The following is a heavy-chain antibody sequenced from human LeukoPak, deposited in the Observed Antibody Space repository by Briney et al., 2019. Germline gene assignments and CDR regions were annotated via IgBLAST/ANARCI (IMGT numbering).Heavy chain of an antibody. V-gene: IGHV3-74*01. Sequence: GGALRLSSADSGFTFSSYRMHSVREAPGKGLGRGSRINSDGSSTSYADSVKGRFTIARDNAKNTLYLQMNSLRAEDTTVYYCAGEVGDYYYDRSGYPDYWGQGTLVTVSS. CDR3: AGEVGDYYYDRSGYPDY. J-gene: IGHJ4*02. D-gene: IGHD3-22*01. CDR1: GFTFSSYR. CDR2: INSDGSST.